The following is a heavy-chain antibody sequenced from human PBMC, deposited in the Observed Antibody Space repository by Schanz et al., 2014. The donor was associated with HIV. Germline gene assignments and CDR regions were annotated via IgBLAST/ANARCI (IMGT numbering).Heavy chain of an antibody. CDR2: ISHNENER. D-gene: IGHD1-1*01. CDR1: GFTFSSYG. CDR3: TKEVPPDV. J-gene: IGHJ6*02. V-gene: IGHV3-33*05. Sequence: QVQLVESGGGVVQPGRSLRLSCAASGFTFSSYGMHWVRQAPGKGLDWVAVISHNENERFYINSVKGRFTISRDNSKNTLYLQMNSLRAEDTAVYYCTKEVPPDVWGQGTTVIVSS.